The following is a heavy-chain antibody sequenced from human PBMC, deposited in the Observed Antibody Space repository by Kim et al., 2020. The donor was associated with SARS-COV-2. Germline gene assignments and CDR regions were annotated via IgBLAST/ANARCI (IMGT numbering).Heavy chain of an antibody. D-gene: IGHD6-13*01. CDR1: GGSFSGYY. V-gene: IGHV4-34*01. Sequence: SETLSLTCAVYGGSFSGYYWSWIRQPPGKGLEWIGEINHSGSTNYNPSLKSRVTISVDTSKNQFSLKLSSVTAADTAVYYCATGRRAHPRPYSSSWYVAHAGWFDPWGQGTLVTVSS. CDR2: INHSGST. CDR3: ATGRRAHPRPYSSSWYVAHAGWFDP. J-gene: IGHJ5*02.